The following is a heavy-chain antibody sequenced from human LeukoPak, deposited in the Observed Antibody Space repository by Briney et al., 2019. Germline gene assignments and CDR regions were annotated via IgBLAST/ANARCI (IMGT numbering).Heavy chain of an antibody. Sequence: SETLSLTCAVSGGSILTTNWWSWVRQPPGKGLEWIGKVHLSGTSNYNPSLKSRVSMSIDKSKNQLSLKLTSVTAADTAMYYCARESGAFSPFGFWGQGTLVTVSS. CDR2: VHLSGTS. CDR3: ARESGAFSPFGF. V-gene: IGHV4-4*02. J-gene: IGHJ4*02. D-gene: IGHD1-26*01. CDR1: GGSILTTNW.